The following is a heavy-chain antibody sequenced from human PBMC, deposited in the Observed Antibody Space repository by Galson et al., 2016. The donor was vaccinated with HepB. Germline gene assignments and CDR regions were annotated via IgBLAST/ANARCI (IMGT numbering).Heavy chain of an antibody. CDR2: TYRGSN. V-gene: IGHV6-1*01. CDR1: GDSVSNNHVA. J-gene: IGHJ3*02. Sequence: CAISGDSVSNNHVAWNWIRQSPSRGLEWLGRTYRGSNQYAASMRGRIATNSDTSTNQFSLQLSSVTPEDTGLYYWARGAYSSFDIWGQGTMVTVSS. D-gene: IGHD2-15*01. CDR3: ARGAYSSFDI.